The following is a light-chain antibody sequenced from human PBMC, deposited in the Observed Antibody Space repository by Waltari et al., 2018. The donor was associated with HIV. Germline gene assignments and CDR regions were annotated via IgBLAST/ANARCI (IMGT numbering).Light chain of an antibody. V-gene: IGLV3-1*01. J-gene: IGLJ2*01. CDR1: KLGDKY. CDR3: QAWDSSTAGV. Sequence: SYELTQPPSVSVSPGQTASITCSGDKLGDKYACWYQQKPGQSPVLVIYEDSKRPSGIPERFSGSNSWNTATLTISGTQAMDEADYYCQAWDSSTAGVFCGGTKLTVL. CDR2: EDS.